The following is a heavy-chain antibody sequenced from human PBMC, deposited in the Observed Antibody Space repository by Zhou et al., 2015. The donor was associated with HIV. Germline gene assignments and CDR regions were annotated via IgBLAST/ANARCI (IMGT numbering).Heavy chain of an antibody. Sequence: LVQSGTEVRKPGSSVKVSCKASGGTFSGSDISWVRQAPGQGLEWMGGITPMFDTQRYAQKFRARLTITVDKITDTAYLELSSLTSEDTAIYFCARSSVNHDDAFDLWGQGTNVIVSS. CDR3: ARSSVNHDDAFDL. V-gene: IGHV1-69*06. CDR2: ITPMFDTQ. D-gene: IGHD1-14*01. J-gene: IGHJ3*01. CDR1: GGTFSGSD.